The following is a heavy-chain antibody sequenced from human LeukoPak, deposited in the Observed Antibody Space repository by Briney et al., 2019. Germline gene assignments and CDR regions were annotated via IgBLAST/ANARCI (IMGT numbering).Heavy chain of an antibody. CDR1: GGSIGSYF. Sequence: HPSETLSLTCTVSGGSIGSYFWTWIRQPAGKGLEWIGRIYSSGSTNYNPSLKSRLTMSIDTSKSQFSLNLTSVTAADTAVYYCAREYNSSRYFDSWGQGTLVTVSS. CDR2: IYSSGST. CDR3: AREYNSSRYFDS. J-gene: IGHJ4*02. D-gene: IGHD6-13*01. V-gene: IGHV4-4*07.